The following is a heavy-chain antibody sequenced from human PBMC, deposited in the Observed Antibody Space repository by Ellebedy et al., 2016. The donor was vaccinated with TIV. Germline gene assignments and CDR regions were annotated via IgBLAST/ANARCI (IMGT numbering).Heavy chain of an antibody. V-gene: IGHV4-38-2*02. J-gene: IGHJ4*02. CDR2: IYHSGGT. D-gene: IGHD1-26*01. CDR1: GYSIISGYY. CDR3: AIGGSYSWHIDD. Sequence: MPSETLSLTCTVSGYSIISGYYWGWIRQTPGRGLESIGSIYHSGGTYYNPSLKSRVIISVDTSKNQFSLQLRSVTAADTAVYYCAIGGSYSWHIDDWGQGTLVTVSS.